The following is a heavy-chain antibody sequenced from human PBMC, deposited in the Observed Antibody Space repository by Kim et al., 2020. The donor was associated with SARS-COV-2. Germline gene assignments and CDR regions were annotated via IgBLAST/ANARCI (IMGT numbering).Heavy chain of an antibody. D-gene: IGHD3-3*01. V-gene: IGHV3-30*07. Sequence: GRFTISRDNSKNTLNLQMNSLRAEDTAVYYCARDLSTNYDFSTYYYYGMDVWGQGTTVTVSS. CDR3: ARDLSTNYDFSTYYYYGMDV. J-gene: IGHJ6*02.